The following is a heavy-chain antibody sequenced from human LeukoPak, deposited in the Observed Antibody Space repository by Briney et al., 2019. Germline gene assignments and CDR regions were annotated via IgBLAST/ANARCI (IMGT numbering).Heavy chain of an antibody. V-gene: IGHV3-23*01. CDR1: GFTFSSYA. Sequence: GGSLGLSCAASGFTFSSYAMSWVRQAPGKGLEWVSAISGSGGSTYYADSVKGRFTISRDNSKNTLYLQMNSPRAEDTAVYYCAKDRYPAYPNWFDPWGQGTLVTVSS. J-gene: IGHJ5*02. CDR2: ISGSGGST. CDR3: AKDRYPAYPNWFDP. D-gene: IGHD3-16*01.